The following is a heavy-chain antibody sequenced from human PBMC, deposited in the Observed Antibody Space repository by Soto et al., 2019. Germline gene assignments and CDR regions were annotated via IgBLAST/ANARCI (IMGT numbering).Heavy chain of an antibody. CDR1: GGSISSSNW. D-gene: IGHD3-22*01. CDR2: IYHSGSP. CDR3: VRGDGDYHDGNGYLGRH. V-gene: IGHV4-4*02. Sequence: QVQLRQSGPGLVKPSGTLSLTCYVSGGSISSSNWWSWVRQPPGKGLEWIGEIYHSGSPKYNPSFKSRVNIAVDKSENQFSLKLTSVTAADTAVYYCVRGDGDYHDGNGYLGRHWGQGTLVTVSS. J-gene: IGHJ4*02.